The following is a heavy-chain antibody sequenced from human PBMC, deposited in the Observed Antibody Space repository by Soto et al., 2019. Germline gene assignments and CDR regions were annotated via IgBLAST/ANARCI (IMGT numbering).Heavy chain of an antibody. J-gene: IGHJ6*02. CDR3: ARDRGYDAHAYYYNAMDV. D-gene: IGHD2-15*01. V-gene: IGHV3-21*01. Sequence: GVSLSLSCLSSGFPFRTYTMNWVRPAPGKGLEWVSGIRGFSPYTFYAESVKGRFTISRDNAKNSLYLQMNSLRAEDTAVYYCARDRGYDAHAYYYNAMDVWGQGTTVTVS. CDR1: GFPFRTYT. CDR2: IRGFSPYT.